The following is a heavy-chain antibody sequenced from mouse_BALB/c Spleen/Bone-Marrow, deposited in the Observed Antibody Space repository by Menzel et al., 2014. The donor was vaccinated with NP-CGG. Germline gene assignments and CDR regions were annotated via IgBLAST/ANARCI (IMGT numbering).Heavy chain of an antibody. CDR3: SRRAHYFGSGLDY. V-gene: IGHV1-9*01. J-gene: IGHJ2*01. CDR2: ILPGSGNT. D-gene: IGHD1-1*01. CDR1: GYIFSSYW. Sequence: QVQLQQSGAELMKPGASVTISCKATGYIFSSYWIEWIKQRPGHGLEWIGEILPGSGNTNYNEKFRDKATFTAETSSNIAYMQLSSPTSEDSAAYYCSRRAHYFGSGLDYWGQGTTLTVSS.